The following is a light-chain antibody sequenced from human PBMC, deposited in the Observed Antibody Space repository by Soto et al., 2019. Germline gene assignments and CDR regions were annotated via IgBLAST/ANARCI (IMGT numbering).Light chain of an antibody. CDR1: SSDVGGYNH. J-gene: IGLJ2*01. Sequence: QSALTQPASVSGSPGQSITISCTGTSSDVGGYNHVSWYQQHPGKAPKLMIYDVSNRPSGVSNRFSGSKSGNTASLTISGLQAEDEADYYCSSYTGSSTPLVFGGGTKVTVL. V-gene: IGLV2-14*01. CDR2: DVS. CDR3: SSYTGSSTPLV.